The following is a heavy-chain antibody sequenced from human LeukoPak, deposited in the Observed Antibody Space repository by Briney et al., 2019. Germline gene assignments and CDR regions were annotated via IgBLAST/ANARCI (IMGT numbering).Heavy chain of an antibody. CDR3: ARELNGDQDAFDI. V-gene: IGHV1-2*02. Sequence: ASVKVSCKASGYTFTGYYMHWVRQAPGQGLGWMGWINPNSGGTNYAQKFQGRVTMTRDTSISTAYMELSRLRSDDTAVYYCARELNGDQDAFDIWGQGTMVTVSS. CDR2: INPNSGGT. CDR1: GYTFTGYY. J-gene: IGHJ3*02. D-gene: IGHD4-17*01.